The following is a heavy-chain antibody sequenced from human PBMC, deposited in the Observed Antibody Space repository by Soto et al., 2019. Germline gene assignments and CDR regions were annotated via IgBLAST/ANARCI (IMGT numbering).Heavy chain of an antibody. CDR1: GDSISDYY. D-gene: IGHD3-22*01. CDR2: IYPGGST. CDR3: ARDGRGYYSDSSGPSGYSYGMDV. Sequence: PSETLSLTCTVSGDSISDYYWSWIRQTAGKGLEWIGRIYPGGSTNYNPSLKSRVTMSVDTSKNQFSLKLSSVTAADTAVYYCARDGRGYYSDSSGPSGYSYGMDVWGQGTTVTVCS. V-gene: IGHV4-4*07. J-gene: IGHJ6*02.